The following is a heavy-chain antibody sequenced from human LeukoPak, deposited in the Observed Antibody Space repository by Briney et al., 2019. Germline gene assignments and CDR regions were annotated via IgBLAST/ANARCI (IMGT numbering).Heavy chain of an antibody. CDR2: ISSSSSYI. CDR1: GFTFSSYS. V-gene: IGHV3-21*01. J-gene: IGHJ4*02. Sequence: GGSLRLSCAASGFTFSSYSMNWVRQAPGKGLEWVSSISSSSSYIYYADSVKGRFTISRDNAKNSLYLQMNSLRAEDTAVYYCAYDAALGNSSGYYYAQTFDYWGQGTLVAVSS. CDR3: AYDAALGNSSGYYYAQTFDY. D-gene: IGHD3-22*01.